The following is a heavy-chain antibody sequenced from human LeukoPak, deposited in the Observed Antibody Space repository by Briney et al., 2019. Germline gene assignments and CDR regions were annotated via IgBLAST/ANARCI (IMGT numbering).Heavy chain of an antibody. J-gene: IGHJ4*02. CDR1: GDPINSHSDY. CDR2: IYHSGST. CDR3: AREYSGFDY. D-gene: IGHD5-12*01. Sequence: SETLALTCPVSGDPINSHSDYKWTWIRQSPGKGLEWIGYIYHSGSTNYNPSLKSRVIISVDTSNNQFSLKLTSVTAADTAVYYCAREYSGFDYWGQGTLVTVSS. V-gene: IGHV4-61*08.